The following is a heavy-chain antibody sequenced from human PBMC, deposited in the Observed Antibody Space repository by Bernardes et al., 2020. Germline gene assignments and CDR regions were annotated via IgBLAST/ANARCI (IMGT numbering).Heavy chain of an antibody. CDR3: ARLMTTYYDDSSGYYYFDY. CDR1: GGSISSSSYY. Sequence: SETLSLTCTVSGGSISSSSYYWGWIRQPPGKGLEWIGSIYYSGSTYYNPSLKSRVTISVDTSKNQFSLKLSSVTAADTAVYYCARLMTTYYDDSSGYYYFDYWGQGTLVTVSS. D-gene: IGHD3-22*01. CDR2: IYYSGST. J-gene: IGHJ4*02. V-gene: IGHV4-39*01.